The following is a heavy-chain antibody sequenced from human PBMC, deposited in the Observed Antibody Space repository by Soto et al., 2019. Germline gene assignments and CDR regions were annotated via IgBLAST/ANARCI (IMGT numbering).Heavy chain of an antibody. CDR3: ATLGGGYCSSTSCYEWVPPQYYFDY. Sequence: PGGSLRLSCPASGFTFSSYWMHWVRQAPGKGLVWVSRINSDGSSTSYADSVKGRFTISRDNAKNTLYLQMNSLRAEDTAVFYCATLGGGYCSSTSCYEWVPPQYYFDYWGQGTLVTVSS. CDR2: INSDGSST. J-gene: IGHJ4*02. CDR1: GFTFSSYW. D-gene: IGHD2-2*01. V-gene: IGHV3-74*01.